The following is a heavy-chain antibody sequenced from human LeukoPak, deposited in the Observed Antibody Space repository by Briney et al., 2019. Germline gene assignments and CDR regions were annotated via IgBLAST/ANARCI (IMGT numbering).Heavy chain of an antibody. Sequence: SSETLSLTCTVSGGSISSYYWSWIRQPPGKGLEWIGYISYSGSTDYNPSLKSRVTISLDTSKNQFSLRLSSVTAADTAVYYCARETRLHSGSYSNDAFDIWGQGTMVTVS. CDR2: ISYSGST. CDR1: GGSISSYY. V-gene: IGHV4-59*01. D-gene: IGHD1-26*01. CDR3: ARETRLHSGSYSNDAFDI. J-gene: IGHJ3*02.